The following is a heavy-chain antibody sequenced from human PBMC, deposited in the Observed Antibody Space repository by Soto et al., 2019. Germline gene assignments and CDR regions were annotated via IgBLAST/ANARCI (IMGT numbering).Heavy chain of an antibody. V-gene: IGHV4-39*01. Sequence: QLQLQESGPGLVKPSETLSLTCTVSGGSISSSSYYWGWIRQPPGKGLAWIGSIYYSGSTYYNPSRKSRVTISVDTSKHPSSLKLSSGTAADTAVYYCARHTPAISISDHWGQGTLVTVAS. CDR1: GGSISSSSYY. D-gene: IGHD2-15*01. CDR2: IYYSGST. CDR3: ARHTPAISISDH. J-gene: IGHJ4*02.